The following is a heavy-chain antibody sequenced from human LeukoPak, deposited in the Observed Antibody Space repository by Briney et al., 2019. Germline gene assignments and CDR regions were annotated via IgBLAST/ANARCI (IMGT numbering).Heavy chain of an antibody. CDR3: AKEPMAL. CDR1: GGSFSGYY. Sequence: SETLSLTCAVYGGSFSGYYWSWIRQPPGKGLEWIGEINHSGSTNYNPSLKSRVTISVDTSKNQFSLKLSSVTAADTAMYYCAKEPMALWGQGTLVTVSS. V-gene: IGHV4-34*01. D-gene: IGHD1-14*01. CDR2: INHSGST. J-gene: IGHJ4*02.